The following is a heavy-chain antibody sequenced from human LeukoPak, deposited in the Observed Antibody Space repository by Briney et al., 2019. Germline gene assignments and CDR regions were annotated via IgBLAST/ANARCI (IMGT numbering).Heavy chain of an antibody. Sequence: VASVKVSCKASGGTFSSYAISWVRQAPGQGLEWMGGIIPIFGTANYAQKFQGRVTITADESTSTAYMELSSLRSEDTAVYYCARVGQRPWDAFDIWGQGTMVTVSS. J-gene: IGHJ3*02. CDR1: GGTFSSYA. CDR3: ARVGQRPWDAFDI. V-gene: IGHV1-69*13. CDR2: IIPIFGTA.